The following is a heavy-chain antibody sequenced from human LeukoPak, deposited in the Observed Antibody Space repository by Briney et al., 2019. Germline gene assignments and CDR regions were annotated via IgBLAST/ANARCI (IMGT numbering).Heavy chain of an antibody. CDR2: FDPEDGET. V-gene: IGHV1-24*01. CDR3: ARQEEDTAMIDY. D-gene: IGHD5-18*01. J-gene: IGHJ4*02. CDR1: GYTLTELS. Sequence: ASVKVSCKVSGYTLTELSMHWVRLAPGKGLEWMGGFDPEDGETIYAQKFQGRVTMTEDTSTDTAYMELSSLRSEDTAVYYCARQEEDTAMIDYWGQGTLVTVSS.